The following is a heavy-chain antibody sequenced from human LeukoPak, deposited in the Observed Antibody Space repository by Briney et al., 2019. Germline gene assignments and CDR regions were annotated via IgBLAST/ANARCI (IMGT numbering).Heavy chain of an antibody. CDR3: ARGITMVRGENYYMDV. J-gene: IGHJ6*03. V-gene: IGHV4-59*01. CDR2: IYYSGST. Sequence: SETLSLTCTVSGGSISSYYWSWIRQPPGKGLEWIGYIYYSGSTNYNPSLKSRVTISVDTSKNQLSLKLSSVTAADTAVYYCARGITMVRGENYYMDVWGKGTTVTISS. D-gene: IGHD3-10*01. CDR1: GGSISSYY.